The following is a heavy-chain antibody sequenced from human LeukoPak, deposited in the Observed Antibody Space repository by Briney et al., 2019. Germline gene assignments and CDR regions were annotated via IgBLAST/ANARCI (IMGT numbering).Heavy chain of an antibody. CDR3: AKGYCSDGSCSYYFDH. Sequence: PGGSLRLSCAASGFTFSSYGMSWVRRAPGRGLEWVSGISGSGGSTYYADSVKGRFTISRDNAGNTLYLQMNSLRAEDMAVYWCAKGYCSDGSCSYYFDHWGLGTLVTVSS. V-gene: IGHV3-23*01. CDR2: ISGSGGST. J-gene: IGHJ4*02. CDR1: GFTFSSYG. D-gene: IGHD2-15*01.